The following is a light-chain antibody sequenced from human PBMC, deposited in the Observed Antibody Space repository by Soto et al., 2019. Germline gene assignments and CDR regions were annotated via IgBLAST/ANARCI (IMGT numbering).Light chain of an antibody. Sequence: QSALTQPAYVSGSPGQSITIACTGTSSDVGGYNYVSWYQQYPGKAPRLVISDVSNRPSGVSNRFSGSKSGNSASLTISGLQAEDEADYYCSSYTSSSTYVVGTGTKLTVL. J-gene: IGLJ1*01. CDR1: SSDVGGYNY. V-gene: IGLV2-14*01. CDR2: DVS. CDR3: SSYTSSSTYV.